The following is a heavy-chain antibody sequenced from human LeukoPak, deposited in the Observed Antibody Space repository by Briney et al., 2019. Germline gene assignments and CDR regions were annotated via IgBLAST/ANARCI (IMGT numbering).Heavy chain of an antibody. CDR3: AREGGMYGDYPYDY. D-gene: IGHD4-17*01. CDR1: GYTFTGYY. Sequence: GASVKVSCKASGYTFTGYYMHWVRQAPGQGLEWMGRINPNSGGTNYAQKFQGRVTMTRDTSVSTAYMELSRLRSDDTAVYYCAREGGMYGDYPYDYWGQGTLVTVSS. V-gene: IGHV1-2*06. CDR2: INPNSGGT. J-gene: IGHJ4*02.